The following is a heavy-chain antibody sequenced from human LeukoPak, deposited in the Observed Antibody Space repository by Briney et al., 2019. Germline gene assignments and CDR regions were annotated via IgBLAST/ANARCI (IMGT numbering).Heavy chain of an antibody. CDR2: INYRGST. CDR1: GGSFSAYY. V-gene: IGHV4-34*01. D-gene: IGHD6-13*01. CDR3: AEIAAAGTLFDY. Sequence: PSETLSLTCAVYGGSFSAYYWSWIRQPPGKGLEWIGEINYRGSTNYNPSLMSRVTMSVDTSKNQFSLKLSSVTAADTAVYYCAEIAAAGTLFDYWGQGTLVTVSS. J-gene: IGHJ4*02.